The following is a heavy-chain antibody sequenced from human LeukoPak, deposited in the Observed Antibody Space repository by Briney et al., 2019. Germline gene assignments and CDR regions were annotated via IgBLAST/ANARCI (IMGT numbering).Heavy chain of an antibody. J-gene: IGHJ4*02. CDR3: ARGGGLRFLEWFPYRY. CDR1: GGSFSGYY. V-gene: IGHV4-34*01. D-gene: IGHD3-3*01. CDR2: INHSGST. Sequence: SETLSLTCAVYGGSFSGYYWSWIRQPPGKGLEWIGEINHSGSTNYNPSLKSRVTISVATSKNQFSLKLSSVAAADTAGYYCARGGGLRFLEWFPYRYWGQGTLVTVSS.